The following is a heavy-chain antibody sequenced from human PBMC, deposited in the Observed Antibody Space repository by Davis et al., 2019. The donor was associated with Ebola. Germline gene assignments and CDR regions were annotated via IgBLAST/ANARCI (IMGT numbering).Heavy chain of an antibody. Sequence: PSETLSLTCTVSGGSVSSGNYYWGWIRQPPGKGLDWIGSIYYSGSTDHNPSLKSRVTISVDTSKNQLSLRLTSVTAADTAVYYCAGGESTIFGAALDPPFDNWGQGTLVTVSS. CDR3: AGGESTIFGAALDPPFDN. J-gene: IGHJ4*02. CDR1: GGSVSSGNYY. V-gene: IGHV4-39*01. CDR2: IYYSGST. D-gene: IGHD3-3*01.